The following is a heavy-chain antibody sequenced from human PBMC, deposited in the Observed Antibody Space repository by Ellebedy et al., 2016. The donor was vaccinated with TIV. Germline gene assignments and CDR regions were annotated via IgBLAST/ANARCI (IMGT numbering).Heavy chain of an antibody. Sequence: SETLSLTCGVYGGSSSGYFWSWIRQHPGKGLEWIGEVNHSGNTNYNPSLKTRLTISVDTSKNQFSLQLRSVTAADTAVYFCARNSGGEFTNSSPFDSWGQGTLVTVSS. CDR1: GGSSSGYF. J-gene: IGHJ4*02. V-gene: IGHV4-34*01. CDR3: ARNSGGEFTNSSPFDS. CDR2: VNHSGNT. D-gene: IGHD3-16*01.